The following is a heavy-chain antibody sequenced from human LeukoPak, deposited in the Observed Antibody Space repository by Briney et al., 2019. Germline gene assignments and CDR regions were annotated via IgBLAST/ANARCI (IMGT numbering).Heavy chain of an antibody. CDR2: INHSGST. D-gene: IGHD5-18*01. Sequence: SETLSLTCAVYGGSFSGYYWSWIRQPPGKGLEWIGEINHSGSTNYNPSLKSRVTISVDTSKNQFSLKLSSVTAADTAVYYCARVLTPGYSYGNDYWGQGTLVTVSS. CDR1: GGSFSGYY. J-gene: IGHJ4*02. CDR3: ARVLTPGYSYGNDY. V-gene: IGHV4-34*01.